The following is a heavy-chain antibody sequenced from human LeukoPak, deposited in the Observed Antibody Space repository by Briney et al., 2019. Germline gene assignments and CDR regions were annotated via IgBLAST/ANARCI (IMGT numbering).Heavy chain of an antibody. CDR2: ISYDGSNK. CDR3: AKKFPGTVAAGPDH. Sequence: GRSLRLSCAASGFTFSTFGMHWVRQAPGKGLEWVAVISYDGSNKYYGDSVKGRFTISRDNSENTLYLQMNSLRAEDTAVYYCAKKFPGTVAAGPDHWGQGTLVTVSS. D-gene: IGHD6-13*01. V-gene: IGHV3-30*18. J-gene: IGHJ4*02. CDR1: GFTFSTFG.